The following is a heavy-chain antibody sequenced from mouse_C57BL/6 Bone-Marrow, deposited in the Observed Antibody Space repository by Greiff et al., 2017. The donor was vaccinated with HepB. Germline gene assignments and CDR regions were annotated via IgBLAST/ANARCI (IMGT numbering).Heavy chain of an antibody. Sequence: QVQLQQPGAELVKPGASVKMSCKASGYTFTSYWITWVKQRPGQGLEWIGDIYPGSGSTNYNEKFKNKATLTVDTSSSTAYMQLSSLTSEDSAVYYCASEGHEYDRYYAMDYWGQGTSVTVSS. J-gene: IGHJ4*01. V-gene: IGHV1-55*01. CDR2: IYPGSGST. CDR1: GYTFTSYW. CDR3: ASEGHEYDRYYAMDY. D-gene: IGHD2-4*01.